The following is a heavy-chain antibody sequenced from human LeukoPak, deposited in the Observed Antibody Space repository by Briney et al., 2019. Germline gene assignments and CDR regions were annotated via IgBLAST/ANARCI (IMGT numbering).Heavy chain of an antibody. CDR3: ARGQYVGWFGYYYYYMDV. J-gene: IGHJ6*03. CDR2: MNPNSGNT. V-gene: IGHV1-8*01. Sequence: ASVKVSCKASGYTFTSYDINWVRQATGQGLEWMGWMNPNSGNTGYAQKFQGRVTMTRNTSISTAYMELSSLRSEDTAVYYCARGQYVGWFGYYYYYMDVWGKGTTVTVSS. CDR1: GYTFTSYD. D-gene: IGHD3-10*01.